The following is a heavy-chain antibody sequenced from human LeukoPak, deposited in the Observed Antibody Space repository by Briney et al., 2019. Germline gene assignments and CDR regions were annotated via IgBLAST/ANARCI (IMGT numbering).Heavy chain of an antibody. CDR1: GYTFTGYY. D-gene: IGHD3-9*01. CDR3: ARPFRGYFDWRTDAFDV. V-gene: IGHV1-2*02. J-gene: IGHJ3*01. CDR2: IHPNSGGT. Sequence: ASVKVSCKASGYTFTGYYMHWVRQAPGQGLQWMGWIHPNSGGTNYAQKFQDRVTMTRDTSISTAYMELSRLRSDDTAVYYCARPFRGYFDWRTDAFDVWGQGTMVTVSS.